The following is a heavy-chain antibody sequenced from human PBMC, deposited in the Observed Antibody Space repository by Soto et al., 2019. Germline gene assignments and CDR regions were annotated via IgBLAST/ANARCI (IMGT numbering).Heavy chain of an antibody. J-gene: IGHJ4*02. CDR2: INPKSGGT. Sequence: ASVKVSRKASGYSFSDYFIHWVRQAPGQGLEWMGWINPKSGGTNYAQTFQGRVTLTRDTSITTAYMEVNGLRSDDTAIYYCTKESSSGWSPFDSWGQGTLVTVSS. D-gene: IGHD6-19*01. V-gene: IGHV1-2*02. CDR3: TKESSSGWSPFDS. CDR1: GYSFSDYF.